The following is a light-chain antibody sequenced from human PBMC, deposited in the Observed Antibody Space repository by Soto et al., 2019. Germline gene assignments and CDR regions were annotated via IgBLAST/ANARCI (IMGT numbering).Light chain of an antibody. Sequence: IVLTQSPATLSVSPGERATLSCRASQSVSSLLAWYQQKPRQAPRLLIYDTSTRATGIPARFSGSGSGTDFTLTISSLQSEDFAISYCQQYNIWPYTLGQRTKVDIK. J-gene: IGKJ2*01. V-gene: IGKV3-15*01. CDR2: DTS. CDR3: QQYNIWPYT. CDR1: QSVSSL.